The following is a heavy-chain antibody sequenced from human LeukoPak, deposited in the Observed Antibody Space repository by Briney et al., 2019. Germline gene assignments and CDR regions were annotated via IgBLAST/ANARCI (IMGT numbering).Heavy chain of an antibody. V-gene: IGHV4-61*02. CDR2: IYTSGST. D-gene: IGHD6-13*01. Sequence: PSQTLSLTCTVSGGSISSGSYYWSWIRQPAGKGLEWIGRIYTSGSTNYNPSLKSRVTISVDTSKNQFSLKLSSVTAADTAVYYCASGLGQLVQPEYFQHWGQGTLVTVSS. CDR3: ASGLGQLVQPEYFQH. CDR1: GGSISSGSYY. J-gene: IGHJ1*01.